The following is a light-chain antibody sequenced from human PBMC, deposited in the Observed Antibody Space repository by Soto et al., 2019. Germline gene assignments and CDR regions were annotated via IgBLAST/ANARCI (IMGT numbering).Light chain of an antibody. J-gene: IGLJ1*01. CDR2: EIN. Sequence: QSVLTQPPSASGSPGQSVTISCTGTSSDVGAYDYVSWYQQHPGKAPKLMIYEINKRPSGVPDRFSGSKSGNTASLTVSELQAKDEADYYFISFVGSNNFPYVFGTGTKVTVL. CDR3: ISFVGSNNFPYV. V-gene: IGLV2-8*01. CDR1: SSDVGAYDY.